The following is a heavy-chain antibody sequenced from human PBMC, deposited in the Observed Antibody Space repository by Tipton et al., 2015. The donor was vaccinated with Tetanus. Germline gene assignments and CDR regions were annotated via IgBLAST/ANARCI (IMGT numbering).Heavy chain of an antibody. CDR1: GFTFRSYG. CDR3: ARVPGAGVGYCSGGNCHYFDY. J-gene: IGHJ4*02. V-gene: IGHV3-7*01. D-gene: IGHD2-15*01. CDR2: TKGDGSEK. Sequence: SLRLSCVASGFTFRSYGMSWVRQAPGKGLEWVANTKGDGSEKNYVDSLKGRFTISRDNAKNSLYLQMSSLRVEDTAMYYCARVPGAGVGYCSGGNCHYFDYWGQGTLVTVSS.